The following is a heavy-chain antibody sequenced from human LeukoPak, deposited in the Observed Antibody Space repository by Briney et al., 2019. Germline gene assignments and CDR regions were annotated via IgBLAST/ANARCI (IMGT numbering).Heavy chain of an antibody. D-gene: IGHD6-13*01. CDR3: AGGLAAAGFDY. CDR1: LGSISRYY. Sequence: SETLSLTHIVSLGSISRYYWSWIRPPPRKGLEWIGYIYYSGSTNYNPSLKSRATISVDTSKNQFSLKLSSVTAADTAVYYCAGGLAAAGFDYWGQGTLVTVSS. J-gene: IGHJ4*02. V-gene: IGHV4-59*01. CDR2: IYYSGST.